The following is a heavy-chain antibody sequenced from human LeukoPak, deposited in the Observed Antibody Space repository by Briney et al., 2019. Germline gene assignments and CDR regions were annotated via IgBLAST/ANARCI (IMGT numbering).Heavy chain of an antibody. J-gene: IGHJ4*02. CDR2: IYYTGAT. Sequence: SETLSLTCTVSGGSIGGNYWTWIRQPPGKGLEYIGYIYYTGATNYNPSLMSRVTISVDTSKHQFSLKMTSVTAADTAVYFCAKYGNSGWVIDNWGQGTLVTVSS. CDR3: AKYGNSGWVIDN. D-gene: IGHD6-19*01. V-gene: IGHV4-59*08. CDR1: GGSIGGNY.